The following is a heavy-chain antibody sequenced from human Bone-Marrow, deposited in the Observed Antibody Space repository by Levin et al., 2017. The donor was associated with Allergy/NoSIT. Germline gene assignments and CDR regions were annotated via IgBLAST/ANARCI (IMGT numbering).Heavy chain of an antibody. V-gene: IGHV1-69*04. J-gene: IGHJ4*02. CDR3: ARGRHYYDSSGFDY. CDR1: GGIFDSYS. CDR2: LIPTLHIT. Sequence: ASVKVSCKASGGIFDSYSVIWVRQAPGQGLEWMGRLIPTLHITNYAQKFQDRVTITADESTTTAYMDLSSLISEDTAVYYCARGRHYYDSSGFDYWGQGTLVTVSS. D-gene: IGHD3-22*01.